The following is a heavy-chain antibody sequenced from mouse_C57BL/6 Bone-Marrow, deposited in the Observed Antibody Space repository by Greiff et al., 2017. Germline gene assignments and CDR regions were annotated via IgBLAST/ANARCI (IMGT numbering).Heavy chain of an antibody. Sequence: EVQLVESGAELVRPGASVKLSCTASGFNIKDDYMHWVKQRPEQGLEWIGWIDPENGDTEYASKFQGKATITADTSSNTAYLQLSSLTSEDTAVYYCTTYGYYPWFAYWGQGTLVTVSA. V-gene: IGHV14-4*01. CDR1: GFNIKDDY. D-gene: IGHD2-3*01. CDR2: IDPENGDT. CDR3: TTYGYYPWFAY. J-gene: IGHJ3*01.